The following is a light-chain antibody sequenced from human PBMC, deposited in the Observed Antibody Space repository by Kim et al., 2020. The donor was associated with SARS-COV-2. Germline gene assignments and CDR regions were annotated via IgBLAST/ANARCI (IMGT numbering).Light chain of an antibody. Sequence: IQLTQSPTSLSASVGDRVTITCRASQDIKNYLAWYQQKPGRAPKLLIYAASTLQSGVPSRFSGSGSGTDFTLTISALQPEDFGDYHCQQFNSPYTFGQGTKVDVK. CDR1: QDIKNY. CDR3: QQFNSPYT. CDR2: AAS. J-gene: IGKJ2*01. V-gene: IGKV1-9*01.